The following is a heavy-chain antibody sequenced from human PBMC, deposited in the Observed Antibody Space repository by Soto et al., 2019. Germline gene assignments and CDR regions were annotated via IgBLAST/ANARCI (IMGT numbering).Heavy chain of an antibody. CDR3: ARKFGTIVGATMGAGYYYYGMDV. V-gene: IGHV4-61*01. J-gene: IGHJ6*02. Sequence: PSETLSLTCTVSGGSVSSGSYYWSWIRQPPGKGLEWIGYIYYSGSTNYNPSLKSRVTISVDTSKNQFSLKLSSVTAADTAVCYCARKFGTIVGATMGAGYYYYGMDVWGQGTTVTVSS. D-gene: IGHD1-26*01. CDR2: IYYSGST. CDR1: GGSVSSGSYY.